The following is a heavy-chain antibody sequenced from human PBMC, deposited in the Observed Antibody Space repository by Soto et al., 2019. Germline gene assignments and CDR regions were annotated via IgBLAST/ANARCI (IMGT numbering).Heavy chain of an antibody. V-gene: IGHV3-23*01. CDR3: AKDRSGSFDY. D-gene: IGHD6-19*01. CDR1: GFNFSIYA. J-gene: IGHJ4*02. Sequence: GSLRTSCSASGFNFSIYAISWVRQAPGKGLEWVSAISGSGGSTYYADSVKGRFTISRDNSKNTLYLQMNSLRAEDTAVYYCAKDRSGSFDYWGQGTPVTVSS. CDR2: ISGSGGST.